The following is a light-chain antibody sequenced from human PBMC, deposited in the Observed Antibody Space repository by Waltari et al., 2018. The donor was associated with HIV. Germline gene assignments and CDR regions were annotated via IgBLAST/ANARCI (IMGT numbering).Light chain of an antibody. CDR3: QQRGYRPPPT. V-gene: IGKV3-11*01. CDR2: DAS. Sequence: EIVLTQSPATLSLSPGERATLACRASESVGSYVAWYQQRPGQAPSLLIYDASNRAAGVPARFSGSGSGTDFTLTISSLEPEDFAVYYCQQRGYRPPPTFGGGTKVEIK. J-gene: IGKJ4*01. CDR1: ESVGSY.